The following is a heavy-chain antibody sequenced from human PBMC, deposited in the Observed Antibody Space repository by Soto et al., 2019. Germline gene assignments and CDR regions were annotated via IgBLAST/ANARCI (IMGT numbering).Heavy chain of an antibody. V-gene: IGHV3-73*01. Sequence: GGSLRLSCAASGFTFSGSAMHWVRQASGKGLEWVGRIRSKANSYATAYAASVKGRFTISRDDSKNTAYLQMNSLKTEDTAVYYCTSTTPIAVAGTSGYWGQGTLVTVSS. CDR1: GFTFSGSA. D-gene: IGHD6-19*01. CDR2: IRSKANSYAT. J-gene: IGHJ4*02. CDR3: TSTTPIAVAGTSGY.